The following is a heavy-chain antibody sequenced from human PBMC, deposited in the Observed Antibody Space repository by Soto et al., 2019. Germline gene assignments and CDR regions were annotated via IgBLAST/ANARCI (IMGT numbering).Heavy chain of an antibody. D-gene: IGHD1-1*01. J-gene: IGHJ4*02. CDR2: IYWDGES. V-gene: IGHV2-5*02. CDR3: EHRDTTGTTTYFDS. Sequence: QITLKEAGPTLVKPTETLTLTYTFSVFSFTTTRMGVGSTRQRPGKSLEWLALIYWDGESRYNPLLRRRLTLTEDTSKNQVVLTMTTMDPKDTATYCCEHRDTTGTTTYFDSWGQGIPVTVAS. CDR1: VFSFTTTRMG.